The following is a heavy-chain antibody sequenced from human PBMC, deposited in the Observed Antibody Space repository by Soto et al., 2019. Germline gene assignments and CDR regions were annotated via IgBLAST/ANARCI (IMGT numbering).Heavy chain of an antibody. V-gene: IGHV1-18*01. CDR1: GYTFTSYS. CDR2: ITAYNGNT. CDR3: ARSLLLYYGSGTEGSYYGMDV. D-gene: IGHD3-10*01. J-gene: IGHJ6*02. Sequence: ASVKVSCKASGYTFTSYSMHWVRHAPGQRLEWMGWITAYNGNTNYAQKLQGRVTMTTDTSTSTAYMELRSLRSDDTAVYYCARSLLLYYGSGTEGSYYGMDVWGQGTTVTAP.